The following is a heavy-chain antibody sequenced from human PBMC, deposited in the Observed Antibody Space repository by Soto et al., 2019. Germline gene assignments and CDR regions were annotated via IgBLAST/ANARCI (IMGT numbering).Heavy chain of an antibody. J-gene: IGHJ2*01. CDR2: IYYRGST. D-gene: IGHD3-10*02. Sequence: PGKGLEWSGYIYYRGSTYYNPSLKSRVTISVDTSKNQFSLKLSSGTAADTVVFFFQAEDGIRDVRSVSAFLLNRSSDL. V-gene: IGHV4-30-4*06. CDR3: QAEDGIRDVRSVSAFLLNRSSDL.